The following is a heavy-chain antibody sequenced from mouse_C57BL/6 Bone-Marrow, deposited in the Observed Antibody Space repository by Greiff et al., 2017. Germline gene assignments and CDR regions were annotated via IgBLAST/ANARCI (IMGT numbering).Heavy chain of an antibody. V-gene: IGHV1-69*01. CDR3: ARGVYYGNYPLYYYAMDY. Sequence: QVQLQQPGAELVMPGASVKLSCKASGYTFTSYWMHWVKQRPGQGLEWIGELDPSDSYTNYNQKFKGKSTLTVDKSSSTAYMQLSSLTSEDSAVYYCARGVYYGNYPLYYYAMDYWGQGTSVTVSS. D-gene: IGHD2-1*01. J-gene: IGHJ4*01. CDR1: GYTFTSYW. CDR2: LDPSDSYT.